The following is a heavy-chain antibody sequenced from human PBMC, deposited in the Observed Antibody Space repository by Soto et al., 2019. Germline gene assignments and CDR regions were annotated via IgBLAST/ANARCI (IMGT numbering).Heavy chain of an antibody. D-gene: IGHD1-20*01. J-gene: IGHJ6*02. CDR3: GRDPPITGSLRGTPLMDV. Sequence: QIQLVQSGAEVRKPGAPVRVSCKASGYSFTTYGISWVRRAPGQGLEWMGWISAYNGNTNYAQKFQGRVTMTTDTSTSTAYMELRSLRSDDTAVYYCGRDPPITGSLRGTPLMDVWGQGATVTVSS. V-gene: IGHV1-18*04. CDR2: ISAYNGNT. CDR1: GYSFTTYG.